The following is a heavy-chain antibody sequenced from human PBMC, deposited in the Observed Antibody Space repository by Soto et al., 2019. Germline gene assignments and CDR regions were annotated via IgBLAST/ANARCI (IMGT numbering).Heavy chain of an antibody. V-gene: IGHV4-30-4*08. CDR2: FYFSGSS. J-gene: IGHJ6*02. CDR1: GGSISSGGYY. D-gene: IGHD3-10*01. CDR3: AGQPTAGSYYDLGSYYYYYAMDV. Sequence: SETLSLTCTVSGGSISSGGYYWSWIRQHPGKGLEWIGYFYFSGSSYYNPSLKCRFTILLDTSKNQFSLKLSSVTAADTAVYYCAGQPTAGSYYDLGSYYYYYAMDVWGQGTTVTVSS.